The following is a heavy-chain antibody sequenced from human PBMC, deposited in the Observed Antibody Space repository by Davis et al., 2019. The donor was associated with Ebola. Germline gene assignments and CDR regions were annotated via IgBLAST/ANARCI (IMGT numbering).Heavy chain of an antibody. D-gene: IGHD6-19*01. V-gene: IGHV3-15*01. J-gene: IGHJ5*02. CDR3: TTDSLLTLGWYVKGFNWFDP. CDR1: GFTFSSYA. Sequence: GESLKISCAASGFTFSSYAMHWVRQAPGKGLEWVGRIKSKTDGGTTDYAAPVKGRFTISRDDSKNTLYLQMNSLKTEDTAVYYCTTDSLLTLGWYVKGFNWFDPWGQGTLVTVSS. CDR2: IKSKTDGGTT.